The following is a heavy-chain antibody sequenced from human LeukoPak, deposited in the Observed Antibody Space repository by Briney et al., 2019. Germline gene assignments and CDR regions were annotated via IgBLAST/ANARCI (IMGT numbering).Heavy chain of an antibody. V-gene: IGHV3-30-3*01. CDR2: ISHDGSSE. J-gene: IGHJ4*02. Sequence: GGSLRLSCAASGFTFSSYVIHWVRQAPGKGLEWVAVISHDGSSEHYADSVKGRFTISRDNRKNTLYLQMNSLRAEDTAVYYCARTRNPTHFDYWGQGTLVTVSS. CDR3: ARTRNPTHFDY. D-gene: IGHD1-14*01. CDR1: GFTFSSYV.